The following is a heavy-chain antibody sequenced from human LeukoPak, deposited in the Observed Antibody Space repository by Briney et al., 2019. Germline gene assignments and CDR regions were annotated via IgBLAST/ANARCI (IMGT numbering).Heavy chain of an antibody. V-gene: IGHV3-21*01. CDR1: GFTFSSYS. J-gene: IGHJ4*02. CDR3: AKASLLDY. Sequence: GGSLRLSCAASGFTFSSYSMNWVRQAPGKGLEWVSSISSSSSYIYYADSVKGRFTISRDNSKNTLYLQMNSLRAEDTAVYYCAKASLLDYWGQGTLVTVSS. CDR2: ISSSSSYI.